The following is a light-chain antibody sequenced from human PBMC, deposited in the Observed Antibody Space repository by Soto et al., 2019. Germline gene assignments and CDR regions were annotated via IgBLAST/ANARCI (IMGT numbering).Light chain of an antibody. CDR2: AAS. V-gene: IGKV1-6*01. CDR3: LQDYTYPRT. J-gene: IGKJ1*01. CDR1: QGIRND. Sequence: AIQMTQSPSSLSASVGDRVTITCRASQGIRNDLGWYQQKPGTAPKLLIYAASNLESGIPLRFSGSGSGTDFTLTISSLQPEDFATYYCLQDYTYPRTFGQGTKVEIK.